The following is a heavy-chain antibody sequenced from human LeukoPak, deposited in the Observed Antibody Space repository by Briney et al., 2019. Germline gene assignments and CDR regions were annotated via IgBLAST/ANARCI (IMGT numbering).Heavy chain of an antibody. Sequence: GGSLRLSCTASGFSFTTYWMSWVRQAPGKGLEWVASMNQDGSGRHYSDSVKGRFTISRDNAKNSVSLQMNSLRVEDTALYYCTREDRVGVSLDAWGQGTLVTVSS. CDR2: MNQDGSGR. CDR3: TREDRVGVSLDA. D-gene: IGHD1-26*01. V-gene: IGHV3-7*01. CDR1: GFSFTTYW. J-gene: IGHJ5*02.